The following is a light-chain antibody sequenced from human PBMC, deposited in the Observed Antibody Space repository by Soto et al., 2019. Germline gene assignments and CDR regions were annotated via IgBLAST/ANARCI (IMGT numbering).Light chain of an antibody. Sequence: QSALTQPASVSGSPGQSITISCPGTSSDIGGYIYVSWYQHHPGKAPKLLIYDVSNRPSGVSNRFSGSKSGNTASLTISGLQVEDEADYFCSTYTSSRTRFGGGTKLTVL. CDR3: STYTSSRTR. CDR1: SSDIGGYIY. CDR2: DVS. J-gene: IGLJ2*01. V-gene: IGLV2-14*03.